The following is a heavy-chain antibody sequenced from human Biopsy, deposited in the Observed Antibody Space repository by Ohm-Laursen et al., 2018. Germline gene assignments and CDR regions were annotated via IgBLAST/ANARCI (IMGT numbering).Heavy chain of an antibody. CDR2: VDWDDYK. CDR3: ARTPILIVSAGLVYRHRRHLQGMDV. D-gene: IGHD6-13*01. J-gene: IGHJ6*02. Sequence: PTQTLTLTGSFSGFSLSSRGMCVSWIRQAPGKALEWLARVDWDDYKDYSAPLQTKLSISKDTSNDQVVLTVNNVDPADTATYYCARTPILIVSAGLVYRHRRHLQGMDVWGQGIAVTVS. CDR1: GFSLSSRGMC. V-gene: IGHV2-70*11.